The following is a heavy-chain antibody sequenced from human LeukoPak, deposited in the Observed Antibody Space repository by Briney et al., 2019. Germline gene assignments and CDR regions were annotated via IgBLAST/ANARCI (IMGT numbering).Heavy chain of an antibody. J-gene: IGHJ4*02. CDR3: ARHWYSSGPYNFEY. CDR2: IHYSGST. Sequence: SETLSLTCTVSGGSLNGYYWSWIRQPPGKGLEWSGYIHYSGSTNYNPSLKSRVTISVDRSKNQFSLKLSSVTAADTAIYYCARHWYSSGPYNFEYWGQGTLVTVSS. D-gene: IGHD6-19*01. CDR1: GGSLNGYY. V-gene: IGHV4-59*08.